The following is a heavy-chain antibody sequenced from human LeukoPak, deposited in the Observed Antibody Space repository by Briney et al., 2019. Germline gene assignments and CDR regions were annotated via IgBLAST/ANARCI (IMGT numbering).Heavy chain of an antibody. CDR2: INPSGGST. V-gene: IGHV1-46*01. CDR3: ARDLYCSSTSCSLGGFFDY. D-gene: IGHD2-2*01. Sequence: EASVKVSCKASGYTFTSYYMHWVRQAPGQGPEWMGIINPSGGSTSYAQKFQGRVTMTRDTSTSTVYMELSSLRSEDTAVYYCARDLYCSSTSCSLGGFFDYWGQGTLVTVSS. J-gene: IGHJ4*02. CDR1: GYTFTSYY.